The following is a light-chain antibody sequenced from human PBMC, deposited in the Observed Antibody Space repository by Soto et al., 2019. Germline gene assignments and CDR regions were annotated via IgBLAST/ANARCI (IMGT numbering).Light chain of an antibody. CDR1: QGIRND. CDR2: AAS. J-gene: IGKJ4*01. CDR3: QQTRAYPST. V-gene: IGKV1-6*01. Sequence: IQMTQSPSSLSASVGDRVTITCRASQGIRNDLGWYQQKPGKAPKLLIYAASSLQSGVPSTFSGSGSGTDFTLTISSPQPEDFATYYCQQTRAYPSTFGGGTKVDIK.